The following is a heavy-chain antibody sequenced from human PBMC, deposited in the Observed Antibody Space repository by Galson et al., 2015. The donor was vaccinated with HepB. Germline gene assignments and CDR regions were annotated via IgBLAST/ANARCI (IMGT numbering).Heavy chain of an antibody. J-gene: IGHJ6*03. Sequence: SLRLSCAASGFTFSSYAMHWVRQAPGKGLEWVAVISYDGSNKYYADSVKGRFTISRDNSKNTLYLQMNSLRAEDTAVYYCARDYCSSTSCPYYYYYYYMDVWGKGTTVTVSS. V-gene: IGHV3-30-3*01. D-gene: IGHD2-2*01. CDR1: GFTFSSYA. CDR3: ARDYCSSTSCPYYYYYYYMDV. CDR2: ISYDGSNK.